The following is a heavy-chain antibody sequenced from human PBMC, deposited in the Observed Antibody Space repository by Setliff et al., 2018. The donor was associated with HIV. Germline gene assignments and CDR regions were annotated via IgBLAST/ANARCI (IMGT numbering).Heavy chain of an antibody. CDR3: ATHSRSCLPSAEYFHH. CDR2: IKQDGREK. Sequence: GGSLRLSCAASGLTFSRFWMSWVRQAPGKRLEWVANIKQDGREKYYVDSVEGRFSISRDNAKKSLFLQMTSLRAEDTAVYYCATHSRSCLPSAEYFHHWGQGTQVTVSS. J-gene: IGHJ1*01. V-gene: IGHV3-7*01. D-gene: IGHD6-13*01. CDR1: GLTFSRFW.